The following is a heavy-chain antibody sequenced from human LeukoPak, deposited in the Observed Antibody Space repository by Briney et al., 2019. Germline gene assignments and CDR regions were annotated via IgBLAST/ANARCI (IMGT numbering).Heavy chain of an antibody. V-gene: IGHV4-59*08. CDR2: IYYSGST. CDR3: ARHASDDYGDYGHDY. Sequence: SETLSLTCTVSGGSISSYYWSWIRQPPGKGLEWIGYIYYSGSTNYNPSLKSRVTISVDTSKNQCSLKLSSVTAADTAVYYCARHASDDYGDYGHDYWGQGTLVTVSS. D-gene: IGHD4-17*01. J-gene: IGHJ4*02. CDR1: GGSISSYY.